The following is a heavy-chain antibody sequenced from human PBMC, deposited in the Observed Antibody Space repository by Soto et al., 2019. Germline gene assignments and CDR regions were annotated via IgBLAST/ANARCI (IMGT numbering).Heavy chain of an antibody. V-gene: IGHV1-69*01. CDR3: ARGLDSMIVVGPLLA. Sequence: QVQLVQSGAEVKKPGSSVKVSCKASGGTFSSYAISWVRQAPGQGLEWMGGIIPIFGTANYAQKFQGRVTITAEESTSTAYMELSSLRSEDTAVYYGARGLDSMIVVGPLLAWGQGTLVTVSS. J-gene: IGHJ5*02. CDR1: GGTFSSYA. CDR2: IIPIFGTA. D-gene: IGHD3-22*01.